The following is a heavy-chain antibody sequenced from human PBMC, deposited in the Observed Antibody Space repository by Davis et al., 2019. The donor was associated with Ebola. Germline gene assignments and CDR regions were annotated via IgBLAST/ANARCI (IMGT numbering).Heavy chain of an antibody. CDR2: IYYSGNT. CDR1: GGSMSNYY. V-gene: IGHV4-59*08. D-gene: IGHD1-7*01. Sequence: SETLSLTCTVSGGSMSNYYWSWIRQSPGKGLEWIGYIYYSGNTNYNPAFKSRATISVDPSKNQFSLKLSSVTAADTAVYYCARRLELLQGVWDYYLDYWGQGILVTVSS. J-gene: IGHJ4*02. CDR3: ARRLELLQGVWDYYLDY.